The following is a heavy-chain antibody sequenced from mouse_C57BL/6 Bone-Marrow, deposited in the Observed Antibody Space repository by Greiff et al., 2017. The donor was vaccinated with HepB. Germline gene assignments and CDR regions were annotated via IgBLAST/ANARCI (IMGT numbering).Heavy chain of an antibody. CDR1: GFTFSDYY. CDR3: ARHVPIYYYGSSYGDFDY. CDR2: ISNGGGST. D-gene: IGHD1-1*01. J-gene: IGHJ2*01. V-gene: IGHV5-12*01. Sequence: EVKVVESGGGLVQPGGSLKLSCAASGFTFSDYYMYWVRQTPEKRLEWVAYISNGGGSTYYPDTVKGRFTISRDNAKNTLYLQMSRLKSEDTAMYYCARHVPIYYYGSSYGDFDYWGQGTTLTVSS.